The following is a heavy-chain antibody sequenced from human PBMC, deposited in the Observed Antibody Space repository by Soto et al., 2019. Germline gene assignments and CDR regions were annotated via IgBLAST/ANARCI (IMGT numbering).Heavy chain of an antibody. CDR3: AIDMRYCSSTSCYFDY. J-gene: IGHJ4*02. D-gene: IGHD2-2*01. Sequence: EVQLVESGGGVVQPGGSLRLSCAASGFTFDDYTMHWVRQAPGKGLEWVSLISWDGGSTYYADSVKGRFTISRDNSKNSLYLQMNSLRTEDTALYYCAIDMRYCSSTSCYFDYWGQGTLVTVSS. CDR1: GFTFDDYT. CDR2: ISWDGGST. V-gene: IGHV3-43*01.